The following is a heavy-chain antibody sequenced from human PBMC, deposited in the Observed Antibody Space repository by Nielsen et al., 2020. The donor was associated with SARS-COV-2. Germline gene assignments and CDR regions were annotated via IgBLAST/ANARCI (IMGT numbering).Heavy chain of an antibody. CDR1: GFTFSSYG. CDR2: ISYDGSNK. D-gene: IGHD6-19*01. CDR3: AKDPLKYSSGWYFIDY. Sequence: GESLKISCAASGFTFSSYGMHWVRQAPGKGLEWVAVISYDGSNKYYADSVKGRFTISRDNSKNTLYLQMNSLRAEDTAVYYCAKDPLKYSSGWYFIDYWGQGTLVTVS. V-gene: IGHV3-30*18. J-gene: IGHJ4*02.